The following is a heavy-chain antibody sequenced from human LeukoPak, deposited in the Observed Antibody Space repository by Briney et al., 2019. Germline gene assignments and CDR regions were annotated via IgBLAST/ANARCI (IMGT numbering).Heavy chain of an antibody. J-gene: IGHJ3*02. CDR3: AREHYYDSSGYYRDFDI. V-gene: IGHV3-74*01. Sequence: GGSLRLSCVGSGFTFRSNWMHWVRQTPGKGLVWVSRVNSDGSITNYADSVKGRFTISRDNAKNTLYLQMNSLRAEDTAVYYCAREHYYDSSGYYRDFDIWGQGTMVTVSS. D-gene: IGHD3-22*01. CDR1: GFTFRSNW. CDR2: VNSDGSIT.